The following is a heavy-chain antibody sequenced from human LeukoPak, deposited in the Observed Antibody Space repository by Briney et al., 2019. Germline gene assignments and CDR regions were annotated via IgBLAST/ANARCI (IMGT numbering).Heavy chain of an antibody. CDR3: ARYRLAAAEYFDY. CDR1: GFTFSSYG. CDR2: IHFDGSKQ. J-gene: IGHJ4*02. Sequence: PGGSLRLSCAASGFTFSSYGMHWVRQAPGKGLEWVAFIHFDGSKQYYADSVKGRSTISRDNAKNSLYLQMNSLRAEDTAVYYCARYRLAAAEYFDYWGQGTLVTVSS. D-gene: IGHD6-13*01. V-gene: IGHV3-30*02.